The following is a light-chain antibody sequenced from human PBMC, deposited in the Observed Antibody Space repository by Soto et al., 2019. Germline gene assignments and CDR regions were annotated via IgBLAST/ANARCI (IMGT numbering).Light chain of an antibody. CDR3: CSYVGTFTFEV. V-gene: IGLV2-11*01. Sequence: QSALTQPRSVSGSPGPSVTISCTGTSSDVGDYNYVSWYQQHPGKAPKLMIYDVSNRPSGVPDRFSGSKSGNTASLTISGLQAEDEADYYCCSYVGTFTFEVFGTGTKLTVL. CDR1: SSDVGDYNY. J-gene: IGLJ2*01. CDR2: DVS.